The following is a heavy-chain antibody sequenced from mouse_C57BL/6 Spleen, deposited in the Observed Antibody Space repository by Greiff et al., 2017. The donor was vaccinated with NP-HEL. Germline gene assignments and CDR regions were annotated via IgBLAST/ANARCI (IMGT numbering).Heavy chain of an antibody. CDR3: ARSQYYGSSPCFAY. Sequence: VQLQQSGPELVKPGASVKLSCKASGYTFTSYDINWVKQRPGQGLEWIGWIYPRDGSTKYNEKFKGKATLTVDTSSSTAYMELHSLTSEDSAVYFCARSQYYGSSPCFAYWGQGTLVTVSA. V-gene: IGHV1-85*01. D-gene: IGHD1-1*01. CDR1: GYTFTSYD. J-gene: IGHJ3*01. CDR2: IYPRDGST.